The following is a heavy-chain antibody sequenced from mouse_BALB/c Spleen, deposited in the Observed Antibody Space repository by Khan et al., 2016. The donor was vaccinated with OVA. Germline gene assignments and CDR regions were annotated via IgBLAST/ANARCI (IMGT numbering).Heavy chain of an antibody. Sequence: EVQLQESGPGLVKPSQSLSLTCSVTGHSITSGYRWNWIRQFPGNKLEWMGYISYDGSNHYKPSLKNRTSITRDPSKNQVFLKLNSVGAEDAATDYCARGGAVVPYWYFDDWGAGTSVTVSS. D-gene: IGHD1-1*01. CDR2: ISYDGSN. CDR1: GHSITSGYR. V-gene: IGHV3-6*02. CDR3: ARGGAVVPYWYFDD. J-gene: IGHJ1*01.